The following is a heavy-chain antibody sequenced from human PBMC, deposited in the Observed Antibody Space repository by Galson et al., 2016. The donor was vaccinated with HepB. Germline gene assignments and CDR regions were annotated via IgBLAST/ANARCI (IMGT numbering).Heavy chain of an antibody. J-gene: IGHJ4*02. CDR2: INGAGNTM. Sequence: LRLSCAASGFTFSNYEMNWVRQAPGKGLEWVSYINGAGNTMYYSDSVKGRFTISRDNTKNTLFLQMKSLGAEDTAVYYCVGDVSYKIDYWGLGTLVTVSS. CDR3: VGDVSYKIDY. D-gene: IGHD1-26*01. CDR1: GFTFSNYE. V-gene: IGHV3-48*03.